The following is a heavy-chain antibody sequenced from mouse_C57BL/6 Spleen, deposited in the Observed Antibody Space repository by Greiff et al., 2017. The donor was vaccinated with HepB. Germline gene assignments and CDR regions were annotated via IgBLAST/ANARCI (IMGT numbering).Heavy chain of an antibody. CDR3: ARRERLTGYYFDY. J-gene: IGHJ2*01. D-gene: IGHD4-1*01. CDR1: GYTFTTYP. CDR2: FHPYNDDT. Sequence: VKLMESGAELVKPGASVKMSCKASGYTFTTYPIEWMKQNHGKSLEWIGNFHPYNDDTKYNEKFKGKATLTVEKSSSTVYLELSRLTSDDSAVYYCARRERLTGYYFDYWGQGTTLTVSS. V-gene: IGHV1-47*01.